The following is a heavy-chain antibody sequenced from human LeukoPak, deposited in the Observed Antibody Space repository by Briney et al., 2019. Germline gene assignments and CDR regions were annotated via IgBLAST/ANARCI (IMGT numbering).Heavy chain of an antibody. Sequence: SETLSLTCTVSGGSISSSSYYWGWIRQPPGKGLEWIGSIYYSGSTNYNPSLKSRVTISVDTSKNQFSLKLSSVTAADTAVYYCARRSRNVLGYCSSTSCYWFDPWGQGTLVTVSS. CDR2: IYYSGST. V-gene: IGHV4-39*07. CDR3: ARRSRNVLGYCSSTSCYWFDP. CDR1: GGSISSSSYY. D-gene: IGHD2-2*01. J-gene: IGHJ5*02.